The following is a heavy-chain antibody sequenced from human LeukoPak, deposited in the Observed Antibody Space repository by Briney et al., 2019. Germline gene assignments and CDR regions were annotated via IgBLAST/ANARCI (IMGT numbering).Heavy chain of an antibody. CDR2: IKEDGSEK. CDR3: AKDHLPGIVVADRDY. D-gene: IGHD6-19*01. J-gene: IGHJ4*02. V-gene: IGHV3-7*03. Sequence: GGSLRLSCAASGFTFSSNWMSWVRQAPGKGLEWVANIKEDGSEKYYVDSVKGRFTISRDNSKNTLYLQINSLRAEDTAVYYCAKDHLPGIVVADRDYWGLGTLVTVSS. CDR1: GFTFSSNW.